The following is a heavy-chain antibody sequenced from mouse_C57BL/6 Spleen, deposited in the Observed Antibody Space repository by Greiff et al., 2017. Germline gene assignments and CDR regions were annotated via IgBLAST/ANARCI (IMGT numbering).Heavy chain of an antibody. CDR3: ARNWSRAYYSNYGGFAY. Sequence: QVQLQQSGPGLVQPSQSLSITCTVSGFSLTSYGVHWVRQSPGKGLEWLGVIWSGGGTDYNAAFISRLSISKDNSKSQVFFKMNSLQADDTAIYYCARNWSRAYYSNYGGFAYWGQGTLVTVSA. CDR2: IWSGGGT. V-gene: IGHV2-2*01. J-gene: IGHJ3*01. CDR1: GFSLTSYG. D-gene: IGHD2-5*01.